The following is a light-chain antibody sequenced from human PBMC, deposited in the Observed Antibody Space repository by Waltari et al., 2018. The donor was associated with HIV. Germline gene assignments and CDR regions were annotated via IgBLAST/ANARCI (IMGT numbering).Light chain of an antibody. CDR3: QQRRIWPPIT. V-gene: IGKV3-11*01. CDR2: DAS. CDR1: QSVGSY. J-gene: IGKJ5*01. Sequence: EIVLTQSPITLSFSPGDRATLSCRASQSVGSYLAWYQQKPGQAPRLLIYDASNRATGIPARFRGSGSGTDFTLTISSLEPEDFAVYYCQQRRIWPPITFGQGTRLEIK.